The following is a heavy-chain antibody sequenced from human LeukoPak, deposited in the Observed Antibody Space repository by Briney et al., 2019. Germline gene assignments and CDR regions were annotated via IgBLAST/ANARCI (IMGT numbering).Heavy chain of an antibody. D-gene: IGHD3/OR15-3a*01. V-gene: IGHV1-8*03. Sequence: ASVKVSCKASGYTFTSYDINWVRQATGQGLEWMGWMNPNSGNTGYAQKFQGRVTITRNTSISTAYMELSSLRSEDTAVYYCARGTWTRDEFDYWGQGTLVTVSS. CDR1: GYTFTSYD. CDR3: ARGTWTRDEFDY. J-gene: IGHJ4*02. CDR2: MNPNSGNT.